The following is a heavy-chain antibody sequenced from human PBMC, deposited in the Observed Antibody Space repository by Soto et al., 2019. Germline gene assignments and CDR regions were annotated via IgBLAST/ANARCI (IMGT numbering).Heavy chain of an antibody. CDR2: IIPIFGTV. D-gene: IGHD6-19*01. CDR3: AKGAVAGTPTSYYYSGMDV. Sequence: QVQLLQSGAEVKKPGSSVRVSCEASGGTFRTYAISWVRQAPGQGLEWMGEIIPIFGTVNYAQKFQGRVTITADESSTTVXXDLRSLRSEDTAVYYCAKGAVAGTPTSYYYSGMDVWGQGTTVTVSS. CDR1: GGTFRTYA. J-gene: IGHJ6*02. V-gene: IGHV1-69*12.